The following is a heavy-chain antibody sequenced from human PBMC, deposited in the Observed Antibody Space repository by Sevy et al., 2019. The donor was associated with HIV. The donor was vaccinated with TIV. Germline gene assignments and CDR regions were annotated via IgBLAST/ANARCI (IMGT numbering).Heavy chain of an antibody. Sequence: GGSLRLSCAASGFTFSSYSMNWVRQAPGKGLEWVSSISSSSSYIYYADSVKGRFTISRDNAKNSLYLQMNSLRAEDTAVYYCARDPGPPEFDYYYYMDVWGKGTTVTVSS. CDR3: ARDPGPPEFDYYYYMDV. CDR1: GFTFSSYS. V-gene: IGHV3-21*01. J-gene: IGHJ6*03. CDR2: ISSSSSYI.